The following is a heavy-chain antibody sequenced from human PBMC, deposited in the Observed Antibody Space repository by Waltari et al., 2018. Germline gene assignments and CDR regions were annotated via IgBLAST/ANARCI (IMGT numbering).Heavy chain of an antibody. CDR3: ARDLGYCSGGSCYKHNWFDP. Sequence: QVQLVQSGAEVKKPGSSVKVSCKASGGTFSSYAISWVRQAPGQGLEWMGGIIPISGTANYGQKLQGRVTITADESTSTADMELSSLRSEDTAVYYCARDLGYCSGGSCYKHNWFDPWGQGTLVTVSS. CDR1: GGTFSSYA. V-gene: IGHV1-69*01. D-gene: IGHD2-15*01. J-gene: IGHJ5*02. CDR2: IIPISGTA.